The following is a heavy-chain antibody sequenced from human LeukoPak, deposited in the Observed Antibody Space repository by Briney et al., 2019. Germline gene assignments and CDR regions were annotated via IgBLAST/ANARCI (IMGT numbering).Heavy chain of an antibody. V-gene: IGHV1-69*06. Sequence: GASVKVSCKASGGTLSSYAISWVRQAPGQGLEWMGGIIPIFGTANYAQKFQGRVTITADKSTSTAYMELSSLRSEDTAVYYCARQVYSSGWHDFDYWGQGTLVTVSS. CDR2: IIPIFGTA. CDR3: ARQVYSSGWHDFDY. J-gene: IGHJ4*02. D-gene: IGHD6-19*01. CDR1: GGTLSSYA.